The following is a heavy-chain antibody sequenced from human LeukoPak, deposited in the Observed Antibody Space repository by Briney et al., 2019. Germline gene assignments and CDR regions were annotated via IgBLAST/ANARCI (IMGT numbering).Heavy chain of an antibody. Sequence: GGSLRLSCAASGFTFSSYAMRWVRQAPGKGLEWISSISGSGGSTNSADFVKGRFTISRDNSKNTLYLQMNSLRAEDTAVYYCAKEANLAGYFDYWGQGTLVTVSS. J-gene: IGHJ4*02. CDR1: GFTFSSYA. D-gene: IGHD3-10*01. V-gene: IGHV3-23*01. CDR2: ISGSGGST. CDR3: AKEANLAGYFDY.